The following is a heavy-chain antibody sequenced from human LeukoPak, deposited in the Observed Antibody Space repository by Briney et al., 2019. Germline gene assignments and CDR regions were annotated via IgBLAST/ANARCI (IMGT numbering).Heavy chain of an antibody. CDR3: AREGFWSGYPYYYYYMDV. Sequence: SETLSLTCTVSGVSISSYYWSWIRQPPGKGLEWIGYIYYSGSTNYNPSLKSRVTISVDTSKSQFSLKLSSVTAADTAVYYCAREGFWSGYPYYYYYMDVWGKGTTVTVSS. CDR1: GVSISSYY. D-gene: IGHD3-3*01. CDR2: IYYSGST. J-gene: IGHJ6*03. V-gene: IGHV4-59*01.